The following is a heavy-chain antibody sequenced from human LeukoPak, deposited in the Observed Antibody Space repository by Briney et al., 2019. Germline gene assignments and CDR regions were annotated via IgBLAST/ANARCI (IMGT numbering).Heavy chain of an antibody. CDR2: IYYSGST. V-gene: IGHV4-59*12. Sequence: PSETLSLTCTVSGGSISSYYWSWIRQPPGKGLEWIGYIYYSGSTNYNPSLKSRVTISVDTSKNQFSLKLSSVTAADTAVYYCAREQHAYYYDSSGYYAIPQYYFDYWGQGTLVTVSS. D-gene: IGHD3-22*01. J-gene: IGHJ4*02. CDR1: GGSISSYY. CDR3: AREQHAYYYDSSGYYAIPQYYFDY.